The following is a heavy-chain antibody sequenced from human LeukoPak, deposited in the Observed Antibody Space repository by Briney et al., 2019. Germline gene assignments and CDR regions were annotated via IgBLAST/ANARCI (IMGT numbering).Heavy chain of an antibody. Sequence: GESLKISCKGSGYSFTSYWIGWVRQMPGKGLDWMGIIYPGDSDTRYSTSFQGQVTISADKSISTAYLQWSSLRASDTAMYYCARGSYSSSFGWFDPWGQGTLVTVSS. CDR1: GYSFTSYW. D-gene: IGHD6-6*01. J-gene: IGHJ5*02. V-gene: IGHV5-51*01. CDR2: IYPGDSDT. CDR3: ARGSYSSSFGWFDP.